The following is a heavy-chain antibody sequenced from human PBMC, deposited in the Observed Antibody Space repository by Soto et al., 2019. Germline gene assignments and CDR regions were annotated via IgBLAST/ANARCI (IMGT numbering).Heavy chain of an antibody. J-gene: IGHJ4*02. CDR1: GYTFTGYY. D-gene: IGHD3-22*01. CDR2: INPNSGGT. CDR3: ARRYYDSSGYFDY. V-gene: IGHV1-2*04. Sequence: ASVKVSCKASGYTFTGYYMHWVRQAPGQGLEWMGWINPNSGGTNYAQKFQGWVTMTRDTSISTAYMELSRLRSDDTAVYYCARRYYDSSGYFDYWGQGTLVTVSS.